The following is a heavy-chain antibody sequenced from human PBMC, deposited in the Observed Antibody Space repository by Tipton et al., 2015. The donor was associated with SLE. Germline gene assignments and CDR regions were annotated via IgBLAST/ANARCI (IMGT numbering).Heavy chain of an antibody. CDR2: INPNSGGT. Sequence: QSGPEVKKPGASVKVSCKASGYTFTGYYMHWVRQAPGQGLEWMGRINPNSGGTNYAQKFQGRVTVTRDTSISTAYMELSRLRSDDTAVYYCARAIWGTWYFDLWGRGTLVTVSS. D-gene: IGHD3-9*01. J-gene: IGHJ2*01. CDR1: GYTFTGYY. CDR3: ARAIWGTWYFDL. V-gene: IGHV1-2*06.